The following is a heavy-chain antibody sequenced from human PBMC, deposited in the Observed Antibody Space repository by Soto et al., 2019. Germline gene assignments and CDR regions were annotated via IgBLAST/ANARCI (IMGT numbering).Heavy chain of an antibody. CDR1: GFTFSSYS. Sequence: GGSLRLSCAASGFTFSSYSMNWVRQAPGKGLEWVSSISSSSSYIYYADSVKGRFTISRDNAKNSLYLQMNSLRAEDTAVYYCAVIAVAGTAIDYWGQGTLVTVSS. CDR2: ISSSSSYI. J-gene: IGHJ4*02. V-gene: IGHV3-21*01. CDR3: AVIAVAGTAIDY. D-gene: IGHD6-19*01.